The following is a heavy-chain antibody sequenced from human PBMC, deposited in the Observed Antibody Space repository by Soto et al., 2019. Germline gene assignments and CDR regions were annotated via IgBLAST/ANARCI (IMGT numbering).Heavy chain of an antibody. Sequence: SETLALTCTVSGGSISSYYWSWIRQPPGKGLEWIGYIYYSGSTNYNPSLKSRVTISVDTSKNQFSLKLSSVTAADTAVYYCARTHYYGSGSYYNVLGWFDPWGQGTLVTVSS. CDR1: GGSISSYY. CDR2: IYYSGST. D-gene: IGHD3-10*01. J-gene: IGHJ5*02. CDR3: ARTHYYGSGSYYNVLGWFDP. V-gene: IGHV4-59*01.